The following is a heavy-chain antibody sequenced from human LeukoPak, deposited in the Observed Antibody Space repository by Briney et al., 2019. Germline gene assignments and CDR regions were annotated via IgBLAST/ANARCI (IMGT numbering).Heavy chain of an antibody. CDR2: IYYSGNT. Sequence: PSETLSLTCTVSGGSISSDNWSWIRQPPGKGLEWIGYIYYSGNTHYNPSLKSRVTLSIDTSKNQFSLKLSSVTAADTAVYYCARMGVEGTISPWGQGTLVTVSS. J-gene: IGHJ4*02. V-gene: IGHV4-59*01. CDR1: GGSISSDN. CDR3: ARMGVEGTISP. D-gene: IGHD1-1*01.